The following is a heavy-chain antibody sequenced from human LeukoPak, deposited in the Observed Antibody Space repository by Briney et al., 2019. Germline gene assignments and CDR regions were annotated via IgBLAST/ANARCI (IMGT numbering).Heavy chain of an antibody. Sequence: SETLSLTCTVSGGSVSSGSYYWSWIRQPPGKGLEWIGYTYYSGSTNYNPSLKSRVTISVDTSKNQLSLKLSSVTAADTAVYYCARGGPHYGDLDYWGQGTLVTVSS. D-gene: IGHD4-17*01. J-gene: IGHJ4*02. V-gene: IGHV4-61*01. CDR3: ARGGPHYGDLDY. CDR2: TYYSGST. CDR1: GGSVSSGSYY.